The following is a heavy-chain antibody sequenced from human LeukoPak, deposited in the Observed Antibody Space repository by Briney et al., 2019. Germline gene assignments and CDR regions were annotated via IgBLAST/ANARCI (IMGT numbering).Heavy chain of an antibody. CDR1: GITIDTYW. CDR3: ARDRSALRY. D-gene: IGHD1-26*01. CDR2: IKEDGSEI. V-gene: IGHV3-7*01. Sequence: PGGSLRLSCAASGITIDTYWMSWVRQAPGKGLEWVANIKEDGSEIYYVDSVEGRFTISRDNARNSLYLKMNSLRAEDTAIYYCARDRSALRYWGQGTLVTVSS. J-gene: IGHJ4*02.